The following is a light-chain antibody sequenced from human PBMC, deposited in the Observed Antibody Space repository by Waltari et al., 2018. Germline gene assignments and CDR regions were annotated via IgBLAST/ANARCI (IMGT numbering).Light chain of an antibody. CDR1: QGINNY. CDR2: YAS. CDR3: QQYDIFPLT. J-gene: IGKJ4*01. V-gene: IGKV1-33*01. Sequence: DIQMTQHPFSLSASVGDRVITTCRASQGINNYLSWYQQNPGKAHKRLNYYASSLESVCPSRFSGSGSGTDYTFSISSLQPEDITTYYCQQYDIFPLTFGGGTKVEIK.